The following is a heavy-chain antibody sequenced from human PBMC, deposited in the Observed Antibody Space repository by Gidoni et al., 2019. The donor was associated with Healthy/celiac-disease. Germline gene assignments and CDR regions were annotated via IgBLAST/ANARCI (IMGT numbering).Heavy chain of an antibody. CDR1: GGSIRRGGYY. Sequence: QVQLQESGPGLVKPSQTLSLTCTVSGGSIRRGGYYWRWLRQHPGKDREWIGYLYYSGRTYHYPSLKSRVTISVDTSKNQFARKLSSGTPADTAVYYWARYHDSPAVAGAGYWGQGTLVTVSS. D-gene: IGHD6-19*01. V-gene: IGHV4-31*03. CDR3: ARYHDSPAVAGAGY. J-gene: IGHJ4*02. CDR2: LYYSGRT.